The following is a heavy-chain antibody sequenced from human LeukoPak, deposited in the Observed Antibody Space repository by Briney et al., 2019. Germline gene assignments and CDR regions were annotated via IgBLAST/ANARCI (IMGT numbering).Heavy chain of an antibody. CDR3: ARDHSSGWYFDY. Sequence: GGSLRLSCAASGFTFSSYAMHWVRQAPGKGLQWVALISFDAYNTYYADSVKGRFTISRDNSRSTLFLHMNSLRPEDTAVYYCARDHSSGWYFDYWGQGTLVTASS. J-gene: IGHJ4*02. CDR1: GFTFSSYA. CDR2: ISFDAYNT. V-gene: IGHV3-30-3*01. D-gene: IGHD6-19*01.